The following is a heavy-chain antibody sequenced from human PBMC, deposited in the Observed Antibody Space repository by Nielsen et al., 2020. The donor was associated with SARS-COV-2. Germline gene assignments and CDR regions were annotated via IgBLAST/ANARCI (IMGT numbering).Heavy chain of an antibody. CDR2: IYESGST. CDR3: ARHHPVHGEYYYYGMDV. V-gene: IGHV4-39*01. D-gene: IGHD1-1*01. J-gene: IGHJ6*02. CDR1: GDSISSSDYY. Sequence: GSLRLSCTVSGDSISSSDYYWGWIRQPPGKGLEWIGSIYESGSTYYNPSLKSRVTISVDTSENQFSLKLRSVTAADTAVYYCARHHPVHGEYYYYGMDVWGQGTTVTVSS.